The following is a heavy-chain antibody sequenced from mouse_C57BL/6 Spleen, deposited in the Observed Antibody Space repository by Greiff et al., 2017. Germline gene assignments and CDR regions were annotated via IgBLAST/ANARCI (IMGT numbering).Heavy chain of an antibody. V-gene: IGHV1-55*01. CDR1: GYTFTSYW. CDR3: AREIGITTVVAEDYAMDY. CDR2: IYPGSGST. J-gene: IGHJ4*01. Sequence: VQLQQPGAELVKPGASVKMSCKASGYTFTSYWITWVKQRPGQGLEWIGDIYPGSGSTNYNEKFKSKATLTVDTSSSTAYMQLSSLTSEDSAVYYCAREIGITTVVAEDYAMDYWGQGTSVTVAS. D-gene: IGHD1-1*01.